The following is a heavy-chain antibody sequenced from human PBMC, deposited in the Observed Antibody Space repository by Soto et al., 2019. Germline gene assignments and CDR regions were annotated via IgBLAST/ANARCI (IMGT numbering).Heavy chain of an antibody. V-gene: IGHV1-69*13. CDR2: IIPIFGTA. CDR1: GGTFSSYA. Sequence: SVKVSCKASGGTFSSYAISWVRQAPGQGLEWMGGIIPIFGTANYAQKFQGRVTITADESTSTAYMELSSLRSEDTAVYYCASSVEMDTIGLFDYWGQGTLVTVSS. J-gene: IGHJ4*02. D-gene: IGHD5-18*01. CDR3: ASSVEMDTIGLFDY.